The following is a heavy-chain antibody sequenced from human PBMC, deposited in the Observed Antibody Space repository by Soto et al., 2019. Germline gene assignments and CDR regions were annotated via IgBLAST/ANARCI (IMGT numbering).Heavy chain of an antibody. CDR3: ARTYVPGIAGYDP. D-gene: IGHD1-1*01. CDR2: MSGDGKTI. Sequence: GGSLRLSCAASGSTFSNYFMHWVRQVPGEGLVWVSRMSGDGKTISYADSVKGRFTISRDNAKNTLYLQMNSLRVEDTAVYYCARTYVPGIAGYDPWGQGTLVTVSS. J-gene: IGHJ5*02. CDR1: GSTFSNYF. V-gene: IGHV3-74*01.